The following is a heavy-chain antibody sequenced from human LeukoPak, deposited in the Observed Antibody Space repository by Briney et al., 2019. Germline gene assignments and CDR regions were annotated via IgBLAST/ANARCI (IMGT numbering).Heavy chain of an antibody. D-gene: IGHD3-16*01. CDR1: GYTFTNYY. Sequence: GASVTVSFTASGYTFTNYYIHWVRQAPGQGLEWVGWINPNSGDTNYAQKLQGRVTMTRDTSIITAFMELSRLTSDDTAVYYCARVVSGGVIWAYWGQGTLVTVSS. J-gene: IGHJ4*02. V-gene: IGHV1-2*02. CDR2: INPNSGDT. CDR3: ARVVSGGVIWAY.